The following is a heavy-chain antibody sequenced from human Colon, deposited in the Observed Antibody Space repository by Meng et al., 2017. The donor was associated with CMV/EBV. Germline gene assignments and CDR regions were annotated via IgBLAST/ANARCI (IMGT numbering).Heavy chain of an antibody. V-gene: IGHV4-34*01. CDR3: ARGGGTPIRGVLPFDF. CDR1: GGSFSPYY. D-gene: IGHD3-10*01. J-gene: IGHJ4*02. CDR2: IDHTGST. Sequence: QVHRRQWGAGLLQPSGTLSLTSALYGGSFSPYYWSWIRQSPGKGLEWIAEIDHTGSTNYNPSLKSRVTISIDTSNSHFSLNLTSATAADTAVYYCARGGGTPIRGVLPFDFWGQGTLVTVSS.